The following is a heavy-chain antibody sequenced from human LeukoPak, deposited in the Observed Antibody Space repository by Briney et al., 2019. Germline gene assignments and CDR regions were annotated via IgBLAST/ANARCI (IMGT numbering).Heavy chain of an antibody. CDR3: ARMILWEFYFDY. V-gene: IGHV4-39*07. Sequence: SETLSLTCTVSGGSISSSSYYWGWIRQPPGKGLERIGSIYYSGSTYYNPSLKSRVTISVDTSKNQFSLKLSSVTAADTAVYYCARMILWEFYFDYWGQGTLVTVSS. CDR2: IYYSGST. CDR1: GGSISSSSYY. D-gene: IGHD2-21*01. J-gene: IGHJ4*02.